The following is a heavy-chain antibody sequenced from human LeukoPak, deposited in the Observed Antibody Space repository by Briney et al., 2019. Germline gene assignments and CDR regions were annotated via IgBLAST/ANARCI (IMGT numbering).Heavy chain of an antibody. V-gene: IGHV3-23*01. CDR1: GFTFSGYS. D-gene: IGHD6-13*01. J-gene: IGHJ4*02. Sequence: GGSLRLSCAASGFTFSGYSMNWVRQAPGKGLEWVSAISGSGGSTYYADSVKGRFTISRDNSKNTLYLQMNSLRAEDTAVYYCAKQDIWSSWYYFDYWGQGTLVTVSS. CDR3: AKQDIWSSWYYFDY. CDR2: ISGSGGST.